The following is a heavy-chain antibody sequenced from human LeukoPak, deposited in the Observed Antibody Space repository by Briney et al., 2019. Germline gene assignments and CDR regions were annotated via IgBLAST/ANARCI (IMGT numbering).Heavy chain of an antibody. CDR3: ARGPTGYTTNQFDS. CDR2: IRYGGSDK. D-gene: IGHD1-1*01. CDR1: GFTFSDYG. Sequence: PGGSLRLSCAASGFTFSDYGMHWVRLAPGKGLEWVTFIRYGGSDKHYADSVKGRFTISRDDSKNTLYLQMNSLRPEDTALYYCARGPTGYTTNQFDSWGQGALVTVSS. V-gene: IGHV3-30*02. J-gene: IGHJ5*01.